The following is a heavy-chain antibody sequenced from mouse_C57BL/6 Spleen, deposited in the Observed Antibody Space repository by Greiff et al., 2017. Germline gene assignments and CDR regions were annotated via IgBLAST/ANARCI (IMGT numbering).Heavy chain of an antibody. CDR2: INPSNGGT. Sequence: QVQLKQPGTELVKPGASVKLSCKASGYTFTSYWMHWVKQRPGQGLEWIGNINPSNGGTNYNEKFKSKATLTVDKSSSTAYMQLSSLTSEDSAVYDCARRGPYSNYGYYYAMDYWGQGTSVTVSS. CDR3: ARRGPYSNYGYYYAMDY. V-gene: IGHV1-53*01. J-gene: IGHJ4*01. CDR1: GYTFTSYW. D-gene: IGHD2-5*01.